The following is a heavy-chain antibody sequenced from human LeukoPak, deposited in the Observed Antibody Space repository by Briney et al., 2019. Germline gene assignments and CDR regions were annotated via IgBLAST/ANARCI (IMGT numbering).Heavy chain of an antibody. CDR2: INHSGST. Sequence: PSETLSLTCAVYGGSFSGYYWSWIRQPPGKGLEWIGEINHSGSTNYNPSLKSRVTISVDTSKNQFSLKLSSVTAADTAVYYCARVYRARSYYYDSSGHFDYWGQGTLVTVSS. J-gene: IGHJ4*02. CDR3: ARVYRARSYYYDSSGHFDY. D-gene: IGHD3-22*01. CDR1: GGSFSGYY. V-gene: IGHV4-34*01.